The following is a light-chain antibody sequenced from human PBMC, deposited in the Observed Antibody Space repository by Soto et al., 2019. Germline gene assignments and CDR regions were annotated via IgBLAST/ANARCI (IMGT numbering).Light chain of an antibody. CDR2: AAS. CDR3: LQDYSYPRT. V-gene: IGKV1-6*01. J-gene: IGKJ1*01. Sequence: AIQMTQSPSSLSASIGDRVTITCRASQGIRNELGWYQQKPGKAPILLIYAASSLQSGVPSRFSGSGSGTDFTLTVSSLQPEDFATYYCLQDYSYPRTFGQGTKVEVK. CDR1: QGIRNE.